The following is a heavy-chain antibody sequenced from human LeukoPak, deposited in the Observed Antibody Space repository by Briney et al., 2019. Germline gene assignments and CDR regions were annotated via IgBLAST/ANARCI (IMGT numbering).Heavy chain of an antibody. CDR1: GFTFSNYG. CDR2: TSYDGTNK. V-gene: IGHV3-30*18. CDR3: AKPSDEYFDF. Sequence: GGSLRLSCVVYGFTFSNYGMHLVRQAPGKGLEWVALTSYDGTNKYYADSVKGRFTISKDNSRNTLYLQMNSLKVEDTAMYYCAKPSDEYFDFWGQGTLVTVSS. J-gene: IGHJ4*02.